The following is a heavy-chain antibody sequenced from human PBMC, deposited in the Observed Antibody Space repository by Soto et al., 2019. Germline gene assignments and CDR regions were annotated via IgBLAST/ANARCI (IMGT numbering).Heavy chain of an antibody. Sequence: EVQLVESGGGLVQPGGSLRLSYAASRFTLSSYDIHWVRQATGEGLAWVSGIGSGGDTHYADSVKGRFIISREDGKNSLYLQMNNLRVGDTAVYYCTRKTPPTGMEVWGQGATVTVSS. J-gene: IGHJ6*02. D-gene: IGHD3-9*01. CDR2: IGSGGDT. V-gene: IGHV3-13*01. CDR3: TRKTPPTGMEV. CDR1: RFTLSSYD.